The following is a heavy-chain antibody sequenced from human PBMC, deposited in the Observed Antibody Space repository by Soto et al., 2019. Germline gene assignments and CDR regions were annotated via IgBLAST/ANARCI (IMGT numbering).Heavy chain of an antibody. CDR2: IRSKANSYAT. D-gene: IGHD6-19*01. CDR1: GFTFSGSA. J-gene: IGHJ4*02. V-gene: IGHV3-73*01. CDR3: TRTPGYSSGWYAN. Sequence: GGSLRLSCAASGFTFSGSAMHWVRQASGKGLEWVGRIRSKANSYATAYAASVKGRFTISRDDSKNTAYLQMNSLKTEDTAVYYCTRTPGYSSGWYANWGQGTLVTVSS.